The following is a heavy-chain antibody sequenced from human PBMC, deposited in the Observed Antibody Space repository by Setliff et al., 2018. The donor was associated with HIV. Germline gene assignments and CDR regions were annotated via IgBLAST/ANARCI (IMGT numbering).Heavy chain of an antibody. J-gene: IGHJ4*02. CDR2: ISGSGGSS. V-gene: IGHV3-23*01. D-gene: IGHD1-26*01. CDR3: SRSGSYSAAENFDY. CDR1: GFTFATYA. Sequence: GGSLRLSCAASGFTFATYAMSWVRQAPGKGLEWVSAISGSGGSSYYADSVKGRFTISRDNSKKTLFLQMNSLRADDTAVYYCSRSGSYSAAENFDYWGQGTLVTVSS.